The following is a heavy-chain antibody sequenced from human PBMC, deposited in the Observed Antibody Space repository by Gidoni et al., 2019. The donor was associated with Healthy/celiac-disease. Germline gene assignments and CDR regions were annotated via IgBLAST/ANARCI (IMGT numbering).Heavy chain of an antibody. CDR3: ARGSDDSSGYYKSRGYFDY. D-gene: IGHD3-22*01. CDR2: INHSGST. V-gene: IGHV4-34*01. J-gene: IGHJ4*02. CDR1: GGSFSGYY. Sequence: QVQLQQWGAGLLKPSETLSLTCAVYGGSFSGYYWSWIRQPPGKGLEWIGEINHSGSTNYNPSLKSRVTISVDTSKNQFSLKLSSVTAADPAVYYCARGSDDSSGYYKSRGYFDYWGQGTLVTVSS.